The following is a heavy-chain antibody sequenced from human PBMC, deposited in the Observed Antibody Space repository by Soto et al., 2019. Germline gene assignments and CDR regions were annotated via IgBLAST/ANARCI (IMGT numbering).Heavy chain of an antibody. V-gene: IGHV4-59*01. J-gene: IGHJ5*02. CDR3: ASFRGLAAAGTWNWFDP. CDR1: GGSISSYY. CDR2: IYYSGST. D-gene: IGHD6-13*01. Sequence: SETLSLTCPVSGGSISSYYLSWIRQPPGKGLEWIGYIYYSGSTNYNPSLKSRVTISVDTSKNQFSLKLSSVTAADTAVYYCASFRGLAAAGTWNWFDPWGQGTLVTVSS.